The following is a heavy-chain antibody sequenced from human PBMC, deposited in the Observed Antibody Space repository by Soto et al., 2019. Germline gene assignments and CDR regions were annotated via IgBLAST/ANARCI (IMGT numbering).Heavy chain of an antibody. J-gene: IGHJ4*02. D-gene: IGHD2-2*01. CDR3: ARVRLWCSTSCYPYYFDY. V-gene: IGHV4-34*01. CDR1: GGSFSGYY. Sequence: SETLSLTCAVYGGSFSGYYWSWIRQPPGKGLEWIGEINHSGSTNYNPSLKSRVTISVDTSKNQFSLKLSSVTAADTAVYYCARVRLWCSTSCYPYYFDYWGQGTLVTVSS. CDR2: INHSGST.